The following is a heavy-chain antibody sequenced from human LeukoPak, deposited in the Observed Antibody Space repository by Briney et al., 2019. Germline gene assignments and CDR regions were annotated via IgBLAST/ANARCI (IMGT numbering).Heavy chain of an antibody. D-gene: IGHD1-26*01. CDR2: INPNSGGT. CDR3: ARELYSGSHFYYFDY. J-gene: IGHJ4*02. CDR1: GYTFTGYY. Sequence: ASVKVSCKASGYTFTGYYMHWVRQAPGQGLEWMGRINPNSGGTNYAQKFQGRVTMTRDTSISTAYMELSRLRSDDTAVYYCARELYSGSHFYYFDYWGQGTLVTVSS. V-gene: IGHV1-2*06.